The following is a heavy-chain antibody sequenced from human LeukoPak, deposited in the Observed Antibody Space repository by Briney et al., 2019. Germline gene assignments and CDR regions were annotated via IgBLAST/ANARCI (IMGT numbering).Heavy chain of an antibody. Sequence: ASVKVSCKASGYTFTSYYMHWVRQAPGQGLEWMGIINPSGGSTSYAQKFQGRVTMTRDTSTSTVYMELSSLRSEDTAVYYCARDYCTNGVCYPWTDWGQGTLVTASS. D-gene: IGHD2-8*01. J-gene: IGHJ4*02. CDR3: ARDYCTNGVCYPWTD. V-gene: IGHV1-46*01. CDR1: GYTFTSYY. CDR2: INPSGGST.